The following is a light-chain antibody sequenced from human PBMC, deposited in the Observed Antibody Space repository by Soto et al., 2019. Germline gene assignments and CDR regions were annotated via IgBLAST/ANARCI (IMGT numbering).Light chain of an antibody. J-gene: IGKJ3*01. CDR1: QSVSSS. CDR2: DAS. V-gene: IGKV3-11*01. Sequence: EIVLTQSPDTLSLSPGERATLSCRASQSVSSSLAWYQQIPGQAPRLLIYDASNRATGIPARFSGSGSGTDFTLTISSLEPEDFALYYRQQRSNWPPEVTFGPGTKVDIK. CDR3: QQRSNWPPEVT.